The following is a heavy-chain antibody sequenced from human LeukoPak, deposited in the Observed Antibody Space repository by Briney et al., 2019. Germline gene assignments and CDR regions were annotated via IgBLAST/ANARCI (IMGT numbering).Heavy chain of an antibody. J-gene: IGHJ4*02. V-gene: IGHV4-38-2*01. Sequence: SETLSLTCAVSGYSISSGYYRGWIRQPPGKGLEWIGSIYHSGNTYYNPSLKSRVTISVDTSKNQFSLKLTSVTAADTAVYYCARNPPDYWGQGTLVTVSS. CDR1: GYSISSGYY. CDR3: ARNPPDY. CDR2: IYHSGNT.